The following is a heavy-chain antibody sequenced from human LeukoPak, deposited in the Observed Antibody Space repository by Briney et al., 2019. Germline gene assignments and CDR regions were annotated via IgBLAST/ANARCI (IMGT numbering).Heavy chain of an antibody. J-gene: IGHJ3*02. CDR1: GFTFNSYP. V-gene: IGHV3-23*01. CDR3: AKIRPPAYDI. D-gene: IGHD3-3*02. CDR2: ISGRDSST. Sequence: PGGSLRLSCAASGFTFNSYPMNRVRQAPGRGLEWVSAISGRDSSTYYADSVKGRFTISRDSSKNTLYLQMNSLRAEDTAVYYCAKIRPPAYDIWGQGTMVTVSS.